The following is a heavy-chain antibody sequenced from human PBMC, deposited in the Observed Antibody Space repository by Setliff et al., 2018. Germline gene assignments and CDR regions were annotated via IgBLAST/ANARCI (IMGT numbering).Heavy chain of an antibody. CDR3: ARVPRLEWLLPTFDS. Sequence: ASVKVSCKTSGYTFISYGISWVRQAPGQGLEWMGWISGYNGNTDYAQSFQGRVTMTTDTSTSTAYMELRSLGSDDTAVYYCARVPRLEWLLPTFDSWGQGTLVTVSS. CDR1: GYTFISYG. CDR2: ISGYNGNT. J-gene: IGHJ4*02. V-gene: IGHV1-18*01. D-gene: IGHD3-3*01.